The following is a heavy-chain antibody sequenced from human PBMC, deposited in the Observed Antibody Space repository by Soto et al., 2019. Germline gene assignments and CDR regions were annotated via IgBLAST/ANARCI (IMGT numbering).Heavy chain of an antibody. CDR3: ARHAAVAAPGWFDP. CDR2: IYPGDSNT. J-gene: IGHJ5*02. Sequence: PGESLKISCTRSGFSFTSYWIGCVRQMPGKGLEWMGIIYPGDSNTRYSPSFQGQVTISADKSISTAYLQWSSLKASDSAMYYCARHAAVAAPGWFDPWGQGTLVTVSS. CDR1: GFSFTSYW. V-gene: IGHV5-51*01. D-gene: IGHD2-15*01.